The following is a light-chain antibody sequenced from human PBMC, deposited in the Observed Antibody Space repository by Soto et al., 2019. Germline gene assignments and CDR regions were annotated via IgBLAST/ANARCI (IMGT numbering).Light chain of an antibody. CDR1: QSLTNNY. V-gene: IGKV3-20*01. CDR3: QQYHTSPLT. Sequence: EIVLTQSPGTLSLSPGERATLSCRASQSLTNNYFAWYQQKPGQAPRRLIYGASIRATGIPDRFSGSGSGTDFTLTISRLEPEDFALYYCQQYHTSPLTFGQGTKVDIK. J-gene: IGKJ1*01. CDR2: GAS.